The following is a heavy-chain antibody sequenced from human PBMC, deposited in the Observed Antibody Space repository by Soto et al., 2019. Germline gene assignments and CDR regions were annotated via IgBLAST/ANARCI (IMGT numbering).Heavy chain of an antibody. CDR3: ARYSAASGTYYFDY. J-gene: IGHJ4*01. Sequence: SETLSLTCAVSGDSIIGTHWWSWVRRPPGKGLEFIGETHHSRGTNYNPSLRSRVTMSLDKSKNQLSLILYSVTAADTGVYYCARYSAASGTYYFDYWGQGSLVTVSS. CDR2: THHSRGT. V-gene: IGHV4-4*02. D-gene: IGHD6-13*01. CDR1: GDSIIGTHW.